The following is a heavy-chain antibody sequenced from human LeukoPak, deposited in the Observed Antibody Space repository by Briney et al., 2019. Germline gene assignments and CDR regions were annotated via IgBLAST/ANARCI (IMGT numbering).Heavy chain of an antibody. Sequence: GGSLKLSCAASGFTFSSYWMHWVRQAPGKGLVWVSRINSDGSSTSYADSVKGRFTISRDNAKNTLYLQMNSLRAEDTAVYYCARDRDSSGWYESWGQGTLVTVSS. CDR1: GFTFSSYW. D-gene: IGHD6-19*01. CDR2: INSDGSST. CDR3: ARDRDSSGWYES. J-gene: IGHJ4*02. V-gene: IGHV3-74*01.